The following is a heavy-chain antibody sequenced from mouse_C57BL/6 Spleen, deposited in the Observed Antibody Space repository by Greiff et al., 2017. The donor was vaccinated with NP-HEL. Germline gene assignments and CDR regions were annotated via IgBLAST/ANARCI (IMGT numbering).Heavy chain of an antibody. V-gene: IGHV1-81*01. CDR3: ARDEGDGYYYYAMDY. CDR1: GYTFTSYG. CDR2: IYPRSGNT. D-gene: IGHD2-3*01. J-gene: IGHJ4*01. Sequence: VQLQQSGAELARPGASVKLSCKASGYTFTSYGISWVKQRTGQGLEWIGEIYPRSGNTYYNEKFKGKATLTADKSSSTAYMELRSLTSEDSAVYVCARDEGDGYYYYAMDYWGQGTSVTVSS.